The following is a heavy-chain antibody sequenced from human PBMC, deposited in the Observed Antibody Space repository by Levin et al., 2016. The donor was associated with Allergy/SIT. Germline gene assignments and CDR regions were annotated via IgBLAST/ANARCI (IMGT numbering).Heavy chain of an antibody. CDR2: IIGSGSTT. V-gene: IGHV3-23*01. J-gene: IGHJ4*01. D-gene: IGHD3-3*01. CDR3: VKDPNFWSGYPNNH. Sequence: WIRQPPGKGLEWVSAIIGSGSTTHYADSVKGRFTISRDNSKSTMFLHMNTLRAEDTAIYYCVKDPNFWSGYPNNHWGQGTLVTVSS.